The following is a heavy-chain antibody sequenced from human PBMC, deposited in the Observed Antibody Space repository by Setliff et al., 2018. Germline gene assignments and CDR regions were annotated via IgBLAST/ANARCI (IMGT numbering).Heavy chain of an antibody. CDR1: GGSASSYY. Sequence: SETLSLTCTVSGGSASSYYWSWIRQPAGKGLEWIGHIYIGGSANYNPSLKSRVTMSIDTSKNQFSLKLNSVTAADMAVYYCAREQWLDPPGYYYMDVWAKGTTVTVSS. J-gene: IGHJ6*03. CDR3: AREQWLDPPGYYYMDV. D-gene: IGHD6-19*01. V-gene: IGHV4-4*07. CDR2: IYIGGSA.